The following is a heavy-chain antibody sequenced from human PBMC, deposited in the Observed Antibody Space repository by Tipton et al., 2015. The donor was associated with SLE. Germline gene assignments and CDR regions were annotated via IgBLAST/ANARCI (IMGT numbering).Heavy chain of an antibody. V-gene: IGHV4-34*09. J-gene: IGHJ3*02. Sequence: TLSLTCAVYGGSFSGYYWNWIRQPPGKGLEWIGCIYYSVTTYYNPSLKSRTTISVDTSKNQFSLKLSSVTAADTAVYYCARSTAAGPEAFDIWGQGTMVTVSS. CDR2: IYYSVTT. CDR1: GGSFSGYY. CDR3: ARSTAAGPEAFDI. D-gene: IGHD6-13*01.